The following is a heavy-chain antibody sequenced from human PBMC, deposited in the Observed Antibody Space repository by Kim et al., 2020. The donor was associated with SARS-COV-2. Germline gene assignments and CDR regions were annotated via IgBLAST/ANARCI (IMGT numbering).Heavy chain of an antibody. V-gene: IGHV3-7*01. CDR2: IKEDGSEK. CDR1: GFTFSNYW. D-gene: IGHD3-9*01. Sequence: GGSLRLSCAASGFTFSNYWVTWVRQAPGKGLEWVANIKEDGSEKYYVDSVKGRFTISRDNARNSLYLQMNSLRAEDTALYYCARHSDSGGGILDAFDIWGQGTMVTVSS. J-gene: IGHJ3*02. CDR3: ARHSDSGGGILDAFDI.